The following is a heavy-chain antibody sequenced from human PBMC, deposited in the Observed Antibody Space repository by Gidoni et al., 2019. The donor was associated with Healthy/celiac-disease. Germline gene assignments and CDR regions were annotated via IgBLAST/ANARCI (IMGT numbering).Heavy chain of an antibody. CDR1: AFTFDDYG. V-gene: IGHV3-20*04. CDR2: INWNGGST. J-gene: IGHJ4*02. CDR3: ARGERSGSYPTPFFY. Sequence: EVQLVESGGGVVRPGGSLRLSCSASAFTFDDYGMSWVRQAPGKGLEWVSGINWNGGSTGYADSVKGRFTISRDNAKNSLYLQMNSLRAEDTALYYCARGERSGSYPTPFFYWGQGTLVTVSS. D-gene: IGHD1-26*01.